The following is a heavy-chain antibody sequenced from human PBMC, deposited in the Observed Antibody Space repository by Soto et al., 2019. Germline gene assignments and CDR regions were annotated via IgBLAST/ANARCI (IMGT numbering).Heavy chain of an antibody. CDR3: AREGGKIGASYYYYGMDV. Sequence: SVKVSCKASGGTFSSYAISWVRQAPGQGLEWMGGIIPIFGTANYAQKFQGRVTITADRSTSTAYMELSSLRSEDTAVYYCAREGGKIGASYYYYGMDVWGQGTTVTVSS. CDR1: GGTFSSYA. V-gene: IGHV1-69*06. D-gene: IGHD3-16*01. J-gene: IGHJ6*02. CDR2: IIPIFGTA.